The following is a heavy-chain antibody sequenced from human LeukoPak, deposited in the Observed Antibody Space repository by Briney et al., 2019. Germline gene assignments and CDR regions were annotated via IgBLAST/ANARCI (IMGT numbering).Heavy chain of an antibody. J-gene: IGHJ3*01. V-gene: IGHV3-30*18. Sequence: GGSLRLSCAASGFTFSDYAMHWVRQAPGKGLEWVSLISYDGNNQYLADSVKGRFTISRDDSNNTLFLQMNSLRPEDTAVYYCAKINRPLVTFTDAFDDWGQGTMVTVSS. CDR1: GFTFSDYA. CDR3: AKINRPLVTFTDAFDD. D-gene: IGHD2/OR15-2a*01. CDR2: ISYDGNNQ.